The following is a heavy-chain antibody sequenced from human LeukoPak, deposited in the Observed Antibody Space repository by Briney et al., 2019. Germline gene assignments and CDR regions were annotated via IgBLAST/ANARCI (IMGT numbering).Heavy chain of an antibody. V-gene: IGHV4-30-2*01. CDR1: GGSISSGGYY. CDR2: IYHSGST. Sequence: SETLSLTCTVSGGSISSGGYYWSWIRQPPGKGLEWIGYIYHSGSTYYNPSLKSRVTISVDRSKNQFSLKLSSVTAADTAVYYCAREVGGYPRKLDYWGQGTLVTVSS. CDR3: AREVGGYPRKLDY. D-gene: IGHD3-22*01. J-gene: IGHJ4*02.